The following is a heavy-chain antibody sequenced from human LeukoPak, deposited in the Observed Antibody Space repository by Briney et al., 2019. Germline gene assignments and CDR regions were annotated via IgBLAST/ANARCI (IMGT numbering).Heavy chain of an antibody. CDR3: ARQVYCGGDCYSSWFDP. D-gene: IGHD2-21*02. CDR2: IYPGDSDT. J-gene: IGHJ5*02. Sequence: GESLKISCKGSGYSFTSYWIGWVRQMPGKGLEWMGIIYPGDSDTRYSPSFQGQVTISADKSISTAYLQWSSLKASDTAMYCCARQVYCGGDCYSSWFDPWGQGTLVTVSS. CDR1: GYSFTSYW. V-gene: IGHV5-51*01.